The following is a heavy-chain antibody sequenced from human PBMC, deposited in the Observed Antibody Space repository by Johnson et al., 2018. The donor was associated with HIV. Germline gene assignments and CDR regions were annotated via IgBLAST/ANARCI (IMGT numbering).Heavy chain of an antibody. CDR2: ISGSGGST. CDR3: AKGYYGSGIAFDI. CDR1: GFTFSSYA. V-gene: IGHV3-23*01. D-gene: IGHD3-10*01. J-gene: IGHJ3*02. Sequence: GGSLRLSCAASGFTFSSYAMSWVRKAPGKGLEWVSAISGSGGSTYYTDSVKGRFTISRDNSKNTLYLQMNSLRAEDTALYYCAKGYYGSGIAFDIWGQGTMVTVSS.